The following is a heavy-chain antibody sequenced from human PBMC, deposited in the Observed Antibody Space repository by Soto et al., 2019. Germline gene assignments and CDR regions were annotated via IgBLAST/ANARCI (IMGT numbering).Heavy chain of an antibody. CDR2: IYYSGGT. CDR1: GGSISSYY. J-gene: IGHJ4*02. V-gene: IGHV4-59*01. D-gene: IGHD5-18*01. Sequence: QVQLQESGPGLVKPSETLSLTCTVSGGSISSYYWSWIRQPPGKGLEWIGYIYYSGGTNYNPSLRRRVTISVDTSKSRFSLKLSSVTAADTAVYYCARGRSPLWYPFDYWGQGTLVTVSS. CDR3: ARGRSPLWYPFDY.